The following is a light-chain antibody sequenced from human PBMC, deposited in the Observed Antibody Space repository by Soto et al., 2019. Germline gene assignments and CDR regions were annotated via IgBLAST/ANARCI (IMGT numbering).Light chain of an antibody. CDR1: QDIQNW. Sequence: IQMTQSPSSVSASVGDRVAITCRASQDIQNWLAWYQLKPGKAPKLMIYAASSVQNSVPSRFNDGKSGTESTLTISSLQPEDFATYYCQQTNSFPRTFGHGTKVEAK. J-gene: IGKJ1*01. V-gene: IGKV1-12*01. CDR2: AAS. CDR3: QQTNSFPRT.